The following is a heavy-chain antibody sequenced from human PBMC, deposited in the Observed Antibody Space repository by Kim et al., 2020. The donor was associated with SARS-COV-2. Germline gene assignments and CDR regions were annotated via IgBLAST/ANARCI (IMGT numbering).Heavy chain of an antibody. CDR3: ARIQMGRIDY. D-gene: IGHD2-15*01. CDR2: IYYSGST. Sequence: SETLSLTCTVSGGSISSSSYYWGWIRQPPGKGLEWIGRIYYSGSTYYNPSLKSRVTISVDTSKNQFSLKLSSVTAADTAVYYCARIQMGRIDYWGQGSLVTVSS. V-gene: IGHV4-39*07. CDR1: GGSISSSSYY. J-gene: IGHJ4*02.